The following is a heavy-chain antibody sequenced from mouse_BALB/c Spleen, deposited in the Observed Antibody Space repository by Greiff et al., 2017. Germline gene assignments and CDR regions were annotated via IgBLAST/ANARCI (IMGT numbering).Heavy chain of an antibody. V-gene: IGHV5-17*02. CDR1: GFTFSSFG. D-gene: IGHD3-2*02. J-gene: IGHJ4*01. CDR3: ARSTLSPYYAMDY. Sequence: EVMLVESGGGLVQPGGSRKLSCAASGFTFSSFGMHWVRQAPEKGLEWVAYISSGSSTIYYADTVKGRFTISRDNPKNTLFLQMTSLRSEDTAMYYCARSTLSPYYAMDYWGQGTSVTVSS. CDR2: ISSGSSTI.